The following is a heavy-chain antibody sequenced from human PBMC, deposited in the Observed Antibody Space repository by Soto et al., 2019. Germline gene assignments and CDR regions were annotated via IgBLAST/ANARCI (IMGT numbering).Heavy chain of an antibody. CDR2: IWYDGTQK. J-gene: IGHJ4*02. V-gene: IGHV3-33*01. CDR1: GFTFNTYS. CDR3: ARAVGTTVTGLWHFDS. D-gene: IGHD4-17*01. Sequence: QVQLEESGGGVVQPGRSLRLSCEASGFTFNTYSMHWVRQPPGKGLEWLAAIWYDGTQKYYADFVKGRFIISRDNSKNTLYLEMNSLRAEDTAVYYCARAVGTTVTGLWHFDSWGQGTLVTVSS.